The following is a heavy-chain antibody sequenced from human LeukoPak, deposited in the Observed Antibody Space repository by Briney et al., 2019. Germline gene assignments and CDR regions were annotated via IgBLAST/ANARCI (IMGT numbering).Heavy chain of an antibody. CDR1: GGTFSSYA. V-gene: IGHV1-69*05. Sequence: SVKVSCKASGGTFSSYAISWVRQAPGQGHEWMGRIIPIFGTANYAQKFQGRVTITTDESTSTAYMELSSLRSEDTAVYYCARDHLPLAYYDRLDAFDIWGQGTMVTVSS. CDR3: ARDHLPLAYYDRLDAFDI. D-gene: IGHD3-22*01. J-gene: IGHJ3*02. CDR2: IIPIFGTA.